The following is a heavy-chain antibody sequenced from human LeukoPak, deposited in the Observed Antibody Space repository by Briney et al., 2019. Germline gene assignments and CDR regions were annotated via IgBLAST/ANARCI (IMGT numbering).Heavy chain of an antibody. J-gene: IGHJ5*02. CDR1: GGSISSSSYY. D-gene: IGHD3-10*01. V-gene: IGHV4-39*01. Sequence: SETLSLTCTVSGGSISSSSYYWGWIRQPPGKGLEWIGSIYYSGSTYYNPSLKSRVTISVDTSKNQFSLKLSSVTAADTAVYYCARQAMVRGVINNWFDPWGQGTLVTVSS. CDR2: IYYSGST. CDR3: ARQAMVRGVINNWFDP.